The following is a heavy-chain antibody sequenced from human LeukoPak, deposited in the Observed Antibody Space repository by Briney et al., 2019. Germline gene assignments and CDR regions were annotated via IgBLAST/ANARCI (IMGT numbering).Heavy chain of an antibody. J-gene: IGHJ4*02. CDR2: MNPNSGNT. CDR3: ARGPQRFLERLLQYYFDY. CDR1: GYTFTSYD. V-gene: IGHV1-8*01. D-gene: IGHD3-3*01. Sequence: GASVKVSCTASGYTFTSYDINWVRQATGQGLEWMGWMNPNSGNTGYAQKFQGRVTMTRNTSISTAYMELSSLRSEDTAVYYCARGPQRFLERLLQYYFDYWGQGTLVTVSS.